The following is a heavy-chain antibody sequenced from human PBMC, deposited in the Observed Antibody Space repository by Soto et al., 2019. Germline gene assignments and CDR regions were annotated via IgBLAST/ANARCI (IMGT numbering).Heavy chain of an antibody. D-gene: IGHD2-2*01. CDR2: INHNSGGT. Sequence: QVQPVQSGAEVKKPGASVKISCKASGHTFTGYYIHWVRQSPGQGLEWMGWINHNSGGTDYGQKFQGRVTMTRDTSTSTVYMELTSLRCADTAVYDCAIGKAIDAEIYIWFKPWGQGTLVTV. V-gene: IGHV1-2*02. CDR1: GHTFTGYY. CDR3: AIGKAIDAEIYIWFKP. J-gene: IGHJ5*02.